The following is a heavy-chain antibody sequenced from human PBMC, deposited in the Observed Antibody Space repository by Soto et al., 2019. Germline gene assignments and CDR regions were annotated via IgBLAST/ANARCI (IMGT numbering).Heavy chain of an antibody. Sequence: QVQLQQWGAGLLQPSETLSLTCAVYGGFVISGSYYWSWIRQPPGKGLEWIGEMSHSGGTHFNPSLKSRVTISVDTSKNQFSLKMSSVTAADTALYYCARVERGTATTVVDAFDIWGPGTMVTVSS. CDR3: ARVERGTATTVVDAFDI. J-gene: IGHJ3*02. CDR1: GGFVISGSYY. CDR2: MSHSGGT. V-gene: IGHV4-34*01. D-gene: IGHD1-1*01.